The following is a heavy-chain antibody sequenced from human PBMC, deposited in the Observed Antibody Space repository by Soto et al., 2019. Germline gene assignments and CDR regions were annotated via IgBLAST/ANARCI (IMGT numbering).Heavy chain of an antibody. CDR1: GVSITGSY. J-gene: IGHJ6*02. CDR2: IHSDGSS. V-gene: IGHV4-4*07. CDR3: ARLFTVTTDYYFGMDV. D-gene: IGHD3-10*01. Sequence: VQLRESGPGLVKPSETLSLSCIVSGVSITGSYWSWVRQPAGKRLEWIGRIHSDGSSNYNPSLNGRLTMSLDRSKNQFSLNLRPVTAADTAIYFCARLFTVTTDYYFGMDVWGQGTTVTVSS.